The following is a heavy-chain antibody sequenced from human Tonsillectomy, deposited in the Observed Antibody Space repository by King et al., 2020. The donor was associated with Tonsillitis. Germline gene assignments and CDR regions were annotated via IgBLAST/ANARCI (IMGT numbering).Heavy chain of an antibody. CDR3: AKALIGYCSSASCNAMDV. CDR2: LSSDGSPK. V-gene: IGHV3-30*18. D-gene: IGHD2-2*01. J-gene: IGHJ6*02. CDR1: GFPFPPYD. Sequence: VFPPGRSLRLSCVVSGFPFPPYDLPWVRPAPGQGLAWVAVLSSDGSPKSYADSVQGRFTISRDNSKNTLYLQMNSLRAEDTAVYYCAKALIGYCSSASCNAMDVWGQGTTVTVSS.